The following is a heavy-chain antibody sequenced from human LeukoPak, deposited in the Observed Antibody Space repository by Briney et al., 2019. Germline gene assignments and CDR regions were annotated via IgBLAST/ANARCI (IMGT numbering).Heavy chain of an antibody. Sequence: SVKVSCKASGGTFSSYTISWVRQAPGQGLECMGRIIPILGIANYAQKFQGRVTITADKSTSTAYMELSSLRSEDTAVYYCAREDIVVVPAATGALSNYYYGMDVWGQGTTVTVSS. V-gene: IGHV1-69*04. CDR3: AREDIVVVPAATGALSNYYYGMDV. CDR1: GGTFSSYT. J-gene: IGHJ6*02. D-gene: IGHD2-2*01. CDR2: IIPILGIA.